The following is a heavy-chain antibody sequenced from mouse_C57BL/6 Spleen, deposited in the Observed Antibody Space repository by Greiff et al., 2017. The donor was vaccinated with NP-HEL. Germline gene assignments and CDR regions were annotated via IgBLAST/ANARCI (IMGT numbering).Heavy chain of an antibody. CDR3: ARLVTTRNFDY. J-gene: IGHJ2*01. CDR1: GYTFTSYW. CDR2: IDPSDSYT. D-gene: IGHD2-2*01. Sequence: QVQLKQPGAELVMPGASVKLSCKASGYTFTSYWMHWVKQRPGQGLEWIGEIDPSDSYTNYNQKFKGKSTLTVDKSSSTAYMQLSSLTSEDSAVYYCARLVTTRNFDYWGQGTTLTVSS. V-gene: IGHV1-69*01.